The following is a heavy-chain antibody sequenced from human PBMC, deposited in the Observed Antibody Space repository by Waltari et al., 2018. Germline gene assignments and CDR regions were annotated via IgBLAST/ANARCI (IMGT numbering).Heavy chain of an antibody. CDR3: AKDPRYNWNSWVYYFDY. J-gene: IGHJ4*02. CDR2: ISGSGGST. Sequence: EVQLVESGGGLVQPGGSLRLSCAASGFTFSSYAMSWVRQAPGKGLEWVSAISGSGGSTYYAASVKGWFTISRDNAKNTLYLQMNSLRAEDTAVYYCAKDPRYNWNSWVYYFDYLGQGTLVTVSS. D-gene: IGHD1-7*01. V-gene: IGHV3-23*04. CDR1: GFTFSSYA.